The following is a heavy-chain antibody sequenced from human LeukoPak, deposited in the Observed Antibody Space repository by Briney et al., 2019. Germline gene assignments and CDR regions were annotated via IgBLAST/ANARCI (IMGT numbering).Heavy chain of an antibody. V-gene: IGHV3-48*04. Sequence: HPGGSLRLSCVASGFTFSYNGMNWVRQAPGKGLEWVSYISSSGSTIYYADSVKGRFTISRDNAKNSLYLQMNSLRAEDTAVYYCAELGITMIGGVWGKGTTVTISS. CDR1: GFTFSYNG. J-gene: IGHJ6*04. CDR3: AELGITMIGGV. CDR2: ISSSGSTI. D-gene: IGHD3-10*02.